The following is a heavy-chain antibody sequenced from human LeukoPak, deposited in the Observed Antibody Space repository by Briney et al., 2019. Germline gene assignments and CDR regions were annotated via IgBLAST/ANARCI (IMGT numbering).Heavy chain of an antibody. CDR2: ISGSSSTI. V-gene: IGHV3-48*02. D-gene: IGHD3-22*01. Sequence: GGSLRLSCAASGFTFSSYSMSWVRQAPGKGLEWLSYISGSSSTIYYADSVKGRFTISRDNAKNSLYLQMNSLRDEDTAVYYCARETSGYTPYFDDWGQGTLVTVSS. CDR3: ARETSGYTPYFDD. CDR1: GFTFSSYS. J-gene: IGHJ4*02.